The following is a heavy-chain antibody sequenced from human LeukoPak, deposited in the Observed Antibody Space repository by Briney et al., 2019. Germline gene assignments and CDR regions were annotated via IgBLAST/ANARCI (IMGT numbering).Heavy chain of an antibody. D-gene: IGHD3-22*01. CDR3: VKARQAAWFFDY. J-gene: IGHJ4*02. Sequence: GGSLRLSCAASGFTFNNCAMGWVRQAPGKGLEWVSVISGNGDSTYYTDSVEGRFTISRDNSKNILYLQMNSLRAEDTAVYYCVKARQAAWFFDYWGQGILVTVSS. CDR1: GFTFNNCA. V-gene: IGHV3-23*01. CDR2: ISGNGDST.